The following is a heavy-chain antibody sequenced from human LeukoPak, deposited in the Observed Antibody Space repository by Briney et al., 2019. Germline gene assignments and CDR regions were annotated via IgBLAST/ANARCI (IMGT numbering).Heavy chain of an antibody. V-gene: IGHV1-2*02. CDR1: GYTFTGYY. J-gene: IGHJ4*02. Sequence: ASVKVSCKASGYTFTGYYMHWVRQAPGQGLEWMGWINPNSGGTNYAQKFQGRVTMTRDKSISTAYLQWSSLKASDTAMYYCARQRYCSGGSCYFDYWGQGTLVTVSS. CDR2: INPNSGGT. D-gene: IGHD2-15*01. CDR3: ARQRYCSGGSCYFDY.